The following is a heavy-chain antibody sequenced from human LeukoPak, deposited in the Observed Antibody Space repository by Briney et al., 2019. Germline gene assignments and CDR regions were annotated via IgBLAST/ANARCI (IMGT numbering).Heavy chain of an antibody. J-gene: IGHJ4*02. CDR1: GFTFSSYA. Sequence: PGGSLRLSCAASGFTFSSYAMSWVRQAPGKGLEWVSAISGSGGSTYYADSVKGRFTISRDNSKNTLYLQMNSLRAEDTAVYYCARSLQPYSGYDPFDYWGQGTLVTVSS. CDR2: ISGSGGST. CDR3: ARSLQPYSGYDPFDY. V-gene: IGHV3-23*01. D-gene: IGHD5-12*01.